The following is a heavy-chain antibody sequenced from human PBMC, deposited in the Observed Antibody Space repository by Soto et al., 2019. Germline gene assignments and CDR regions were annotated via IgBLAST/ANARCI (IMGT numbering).Heavy chain of an antibody. J-gene: IGHJ3*01. CDR2: ISASGGIT. V-gene: IGHV3-23*01. Sequence: EVQLLESGGDLVQPGGSLKLSCEVSGFPLGTKPISGSPRAQGKGWEWVSGISASGGITYYADSVKGRFTISRDHSKNTLSLQMNSLRVDDTAVYYCAKDPNGDYVGGFEFWGQGTMVTVSS. CDR3: AKDPNGDYVGGFEF. D-gene: IGHD4-17*01. CDR1: GFPLGTKP.